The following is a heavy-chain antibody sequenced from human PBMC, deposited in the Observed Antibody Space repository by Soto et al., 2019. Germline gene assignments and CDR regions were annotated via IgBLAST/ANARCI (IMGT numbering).Heavy chain of an antibody. CDR2: ISGGGGST. Sequence: PGGSLRLSCEGSEFTVSGHAMTWIRQAPGKGPEWVSTISGGGGSTYYADSVKGRFMISRDNSKNTLYLQMNSLRGEDTGVYYCAKDNVMDVWGQGTTVTVSS. V-gene: IGHV3-23*01. CDR1: EFTVSGHA. CDR3: AKDNVMDV. J-gene: IGHJ6*02.